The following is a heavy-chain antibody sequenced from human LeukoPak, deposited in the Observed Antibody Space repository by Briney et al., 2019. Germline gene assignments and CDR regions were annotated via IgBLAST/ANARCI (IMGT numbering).Heavy chain of an antibody. CDR2: ISYSGST. V-gene: IGHV4-59*01. Sequence: SETLSLTCTVSGGSISSYYWTWIRQPPGKGLEWIGYISYSGSTNYNPSLKSRVTISVDTSKNQFSLNLTSVTAADTAAYYCARGYSRSWFQAVVYIWLDPWGQGTLGTVSS. J-gene: IGHJ5*02. CDR3: ARGYSRSWFQAVVYIWLDP. CDR1: GGSISSYY. D-gene: IGHD6-13*01.